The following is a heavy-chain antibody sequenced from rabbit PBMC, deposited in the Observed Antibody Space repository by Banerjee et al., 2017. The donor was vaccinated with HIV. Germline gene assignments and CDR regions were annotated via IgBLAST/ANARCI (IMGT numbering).Heavy chain of an antibody. V-gene: IGHV1S40*01. J-gene: IGHJ6*01. CDR1: GFSFSSSYW. Sequence: QSLEESGGDLVKPGASLTLTCTASGFSFSSSYWICWVRQAPGKGLKWIACIRAGVSGGTASASWAKGRFTISKTSSTTVTLQMTSLTAADTATYFCARDLAGVIGWNFNFWGQGTLVTVS. D-gene: IGHD4-1*01. CDR2: IRAGVSGGT. CDR3: ARDLAGVIGWNFNF.